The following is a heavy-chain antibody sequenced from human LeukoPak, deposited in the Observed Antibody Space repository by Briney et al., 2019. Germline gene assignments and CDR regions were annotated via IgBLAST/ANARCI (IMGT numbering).Heavy chain of an antibody. J-gene: IGHJ4*02. CDR3: TTHYYYDSSGYYSRFDY. D-gene: IGHD3-22*01. CDR2: IKSKTDGGTT. CDR1: GFTFSSYG. Sequence: GGSLRLSCAASGFTFSSYGMSWVRQAPGKGLEWVGRIKSKTDGGTTDYAAPVKGRFTISRDDSKNTLYLQMNSLKTEDTAVYYCTTHYYYDSSGYYSRFDYWGQGTLVTVSS. V-gene: IGHV3-15*01.